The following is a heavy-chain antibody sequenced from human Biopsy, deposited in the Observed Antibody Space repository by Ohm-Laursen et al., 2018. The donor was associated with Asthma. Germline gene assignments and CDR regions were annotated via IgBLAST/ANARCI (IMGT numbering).Heavy chain of an antibody. V-gene: IGHV4-39*01. Sequence: GTLSLTCSLSSGSGGHMRSGNYYWGWIRQPPGKGLEWIGSIYYSGNTYYNPTHERRVPVSANTSKNQFSRKLFTVTAADTAVYYCVRGSSSWHHGPFHYYYGLDVWGQGTTATVSS. CDR2: IYYSGNT. CDR3: VRGSSSWHHGPFHYYYGLDV. J-gene: IGHJ6*02. CDR1: SGSGGHMRSGNYY. D-gene: IGHD6-13*01.